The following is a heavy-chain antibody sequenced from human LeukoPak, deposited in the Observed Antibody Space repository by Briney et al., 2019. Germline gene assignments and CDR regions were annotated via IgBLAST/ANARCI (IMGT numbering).Heavy chain of an antibody. Sequence: ASVKVSCEASGGTFSSYAISWVRQAPGQGLEWMGGIIPIFGTANYAQKFQGRVTITADESTSTAYMELSSLRSEDTAVYYCARAHYYDSSGYYYRPLYYYYYGMDVWGQGTTVTVSS. J-gene: IGHJ6*02. CDR3: ARAHYYDSSGYYYRPLYYYYYGMDV. CDR1: GGTFSSYA. V-gene: IGHV1-69*01. D-gene: IGHD3-22*01. CDR2: IIPIFGTA.